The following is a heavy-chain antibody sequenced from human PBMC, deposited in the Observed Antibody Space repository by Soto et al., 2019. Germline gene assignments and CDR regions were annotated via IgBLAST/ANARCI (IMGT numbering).Heavy chain of an antibody. CDR1: GFTFSSYS. D-gene: IGHD3-22*01. J-gene: IGHJ4*02. CDR3: ARPNYYYDSSGYYGY. V-gene: IGHV3-21*01. Sequence: EVQLVESGGGPVQPGGSLRLSCAASGFTFSSYSMNWVRQAPGKGLEWVSSISSSSSYIYYADSVKGRFTISRDNAKNSLYLQMNSLRAEDTAVYYCARPNYYYDSSGYYGYWGQGTLVTVSS. CDR2: ISSSSSYI.